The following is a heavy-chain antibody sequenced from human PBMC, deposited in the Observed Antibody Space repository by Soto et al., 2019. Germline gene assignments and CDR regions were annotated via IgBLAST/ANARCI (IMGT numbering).Heavy chain of an antibody. J-gene: IGHJ4*02. Sequence: QVQLVQSGAEVKKPGASVKVSCKASGYTFTSYGISWVRQAPGQGLEWMVWISSYNGNTNYAQKLQGRVTMTTDTSTSTAYMEPRSLRCDDAAVYYCARCPKMATVISLDFWGQGTLVTVSA. CDR1: GYTFTSYG. V-gene: IGHV1-18*01. CDR2: ISSYNGNT. CDR3: ARCPKMATVISLDF. D-gene: IGHD4-17*01.